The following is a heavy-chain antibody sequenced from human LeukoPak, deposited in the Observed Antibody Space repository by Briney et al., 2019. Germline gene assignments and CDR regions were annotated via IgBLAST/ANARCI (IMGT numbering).Heavy chain of an antibody. Sequence: GGSLRLSCAASGFTFSSYAMSWVRQAPGKGLEWVSSISGSGGNTYYADSVKGRFTISRDNSKNILYLQMNSLRAEDTAVFYCAKSPRGYFDYWGQGTLVTVSS. D-gene: IGHD3-10*01. CDR1: GFTFSSYA. CDR3: AKSPRGYFDY. V-gene: IGHV3-23*01. J-gene: IGHJ4*02. CDR2: ISGSGGNT.